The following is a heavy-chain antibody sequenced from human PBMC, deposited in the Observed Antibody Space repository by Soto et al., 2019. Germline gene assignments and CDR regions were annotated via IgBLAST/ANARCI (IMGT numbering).Heavy chain of an antibody. CDR3: ARDWPYCSGGSCYSGGWFDP. Sequence: ASVKVSCQASGYTFTSYGISWVRQAPGQGLEWMGWISAYNGNTNYAQKLQGRVTMTTDTSTSTAYMELRSLRSDDTAVYYCARDWPYCSGGSCYSGGWFDPWGQGTLVTVSS. CDR2: ISAYNGNT. D-gene: IGHD2-15*01. CDR1: GYTFTSYG. J-gene: IGHJ5*02. V-gene: IGHV1-18*01.